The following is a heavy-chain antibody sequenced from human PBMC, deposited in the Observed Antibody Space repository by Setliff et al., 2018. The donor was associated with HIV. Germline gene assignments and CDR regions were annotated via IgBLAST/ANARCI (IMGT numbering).Heavy chain of an antibody. V-gene: IGHV4-30-4*08. CDR2: IYNSGST. D-gene: IGHD3-10*01. CDR1: GGSISSGDYY. J-gene: IGHJ2*01. CDR3: ARETNASGSLTAYWYFDL. Sequence: NPSETLSLTCTVSGGSISSGDYYWTWIRQPPGKGLEWIGYIYNSGSTYYEPSLRGRVTISIDRSKNQFSLKLNSVTAADTAVYYCARETNASGSLTAYWYFDLWGRGTLVTAPQ.